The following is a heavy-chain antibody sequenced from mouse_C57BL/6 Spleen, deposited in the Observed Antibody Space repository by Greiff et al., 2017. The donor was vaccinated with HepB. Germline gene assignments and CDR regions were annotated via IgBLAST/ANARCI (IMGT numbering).Heavy chain of an antibody. CDR2: INPNYGTT. Sequence: LVESGPELVKPGASVKISCKASGYSFTDYNMNWVKQSNGKSLEWIGVINPNYGTTSYNQKCKGKATLTVDQSSSAAFLQLHRRAAEDSAVYYCSSGRLRRCFDYWGQGTLVTVSS. J-gene: IGHJ2*01. CDR1: GYSFTDYN. V-gene: IGHV1-39*01. CDR3: SSGRLRRCFDY. D-gene: IGHD2-4*01.